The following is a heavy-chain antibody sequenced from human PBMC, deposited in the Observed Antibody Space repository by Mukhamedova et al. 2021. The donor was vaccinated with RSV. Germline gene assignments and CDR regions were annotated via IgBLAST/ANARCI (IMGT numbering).Heavy chain of an antibody. V-gene: IGHV3-30*02. CDR3: AKDIGGRNYGYVGN. J-gene: IGHJ4*02. Sequence: TISRDNSKNTLYLQMNSLRTEDTAVYYCAKDIGGRNYGYVGNWGQGTLVTVSS. D-gene: IGHD1-7*01.